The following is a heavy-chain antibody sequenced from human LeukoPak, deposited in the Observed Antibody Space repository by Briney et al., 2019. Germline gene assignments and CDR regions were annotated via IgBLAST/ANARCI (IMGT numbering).Heavy chain of an antibody. CDR2: MNPNNGNT. D-gene: IGHD3-16*01. J-gene: IGHJ6*03. CDR1: RYTFTSYD. CDR3: ARLHWESGGIYFYYYLDV. V-gene: IGHV1-8*01. Sequence: ASVKVSCKASRYTFTSYDINWVRQAPGQGLEWMASMNPNNGNTAYARKFQGRVTMTRNTSIGTAYLELSALRSEDTAVYYCARLHWESGGIYFYYYLDVWGKGTTVTVSS.